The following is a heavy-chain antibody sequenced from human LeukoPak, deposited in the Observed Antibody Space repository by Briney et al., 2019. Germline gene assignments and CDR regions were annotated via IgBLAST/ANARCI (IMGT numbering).Heavy chain of an antibody. V-gene: IGHV4-30-4*01. D-gene: IGHD5-24*01. J-gene: IGHJ6*02. CDR2: ISHSGGT. CDR1: GGSISSGDYY. CDR3: ARDQIEMATIMDYYYGMDV. Sequence: PSQTLSLTCTVSGGSISSGDYYWSWIRQPPGKGLEWIAYISHSGGTSYNPSLKSRATISSDTSRNQFSMQLNSVTPEDTAVYYCARDQIEMATIMDYYYGMDVWGQGTTVTVSS.